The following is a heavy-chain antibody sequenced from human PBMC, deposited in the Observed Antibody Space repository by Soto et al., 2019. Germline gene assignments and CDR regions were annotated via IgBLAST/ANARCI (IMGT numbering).Heavy chain of an antibody. CDR3: SGLRRWVGATSDRAFDI. V-gene: IGHV3-23*01. CDR1: GFTFSSYA. CDR2: IRGSGGST. Sequence: EAQLLDSGGDLVQPGGSLRLSCEASGFTFSSYAMSWVRQVPGKGLEWVSAIRGSGGSTYYADYVKGRFTISRDNSKNTVFLQMNSLRADDTALYYCSGLRRWVGATSDRAFDIWGQGTLVTVSS. D-gene: IGHD1-26*01. J-gene: IGHJ3*02.